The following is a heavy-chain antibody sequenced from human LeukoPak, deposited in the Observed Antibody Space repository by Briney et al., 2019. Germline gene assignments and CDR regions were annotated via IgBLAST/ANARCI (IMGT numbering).Heavy chain of an antibody. J-gene: IGHJ4*02. CDR1: GFTFSGYG. Sequence: GRSLRLSCAASGFTFSGYGMHWVRQAPGKGLEWVAVIWYDGSNKYYADSVKGRFTISRDNSKNTLYLQMNSLRAEGTAVYYCAKDYARYCSSTSCYALGYWGQGTLVTVSS. CDR3: AKDYARYCSSTSCYALGY. D-gene: IGHD2-2*01. V-gene: IGHV3-33*06. CDR2: IWYDGSNK.